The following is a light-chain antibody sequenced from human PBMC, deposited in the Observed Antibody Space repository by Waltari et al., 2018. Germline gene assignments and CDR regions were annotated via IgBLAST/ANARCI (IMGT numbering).Light chain of an antibody. Sequence: QLVLTRSPSASASLGATVKLPCTLTIDPTNYFLPRHQHQPERGPRFLMKLSAAGGHIKGVGIPARFSGYSSGAERYLTIPSLQSEDEGEYFCQTWGTAIHVFGGGTKLTVL. J-gene: IGLJ2*01. V-gene: IGLV4-69*02. CDR1: IDPTNYF. CDR2: LSAAGGH. CDR3: QTWGTAIHV.